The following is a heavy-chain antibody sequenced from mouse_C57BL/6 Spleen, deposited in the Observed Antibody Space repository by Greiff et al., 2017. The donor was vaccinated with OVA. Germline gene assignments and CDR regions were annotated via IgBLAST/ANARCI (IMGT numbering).Heavy chain of an antibody. D-gene: IGHD1-1*01. CDR3: ARGYYGSTSYFDY. V-gene: IGHV1-69*01. CDR2: IDPSDSYT. J-gene: IGHJ2*01. Sequence: QVQLKQPGAELVMPGASVKLSCKASGYTFTSYWMHWVKQRPGPGLEWIGEIDPSDSYTNYNQKFKGKSTLTVDKSSSTAYMQLSSLTSEDSAVYYCARGYYGSTSYFDYWGQGTTLTVSS. CDR1: GYTFTSYW.